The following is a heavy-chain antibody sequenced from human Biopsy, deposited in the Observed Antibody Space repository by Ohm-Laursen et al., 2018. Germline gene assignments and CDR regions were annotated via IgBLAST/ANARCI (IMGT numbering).Heavy chain of an antibody. J-gene: IGHJ5*02. V-gene: IGHV1-2*02. CDR3: TRGGYYYDSLAYYYWFDP. D-gene: IGHD3-22*01. Sequence: SSVKVSCKASGYTFTDYYIHWVRQSPGQGLEWMGWINAKTGDTNYAQKFQGRVTMTRDTSISTAYVDLSSLRSDDTAVYYCTRGGYYYDSLAYYYWFDPWGQGTLVTVSS. CDR2: INAKTGDT. CDR1: GYTFTDYY.